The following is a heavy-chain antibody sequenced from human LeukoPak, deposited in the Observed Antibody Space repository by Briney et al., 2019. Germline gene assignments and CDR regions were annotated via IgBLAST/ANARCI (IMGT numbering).Heavy chain of an antibody. Sequence: GGPLRLSCAASGFTFSSYAMSWVRQAPGKGLEWVSAISGSGGSTYYADSVKGRFTISRDNSKNTLYLQMNSLRAEDTAVYYCAKGDYYDSSGYFDYWGQGTLVTVSS. D-gene: IGHD3-22*01. CDR2: ISGSGGST. J-gene: IGHJ4*02. CDR1: GFTFSSYA. CDR3: AKGDYYDSSGYFDY. V-gene: IGHV3-23*01.